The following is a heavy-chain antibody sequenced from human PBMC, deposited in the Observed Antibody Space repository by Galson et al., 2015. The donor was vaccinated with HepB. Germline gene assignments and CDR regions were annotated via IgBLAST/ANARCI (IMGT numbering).Heavy chain of an antibody. D-gene: IGHD1-1*01. CDR1: AFSFRNYW. Sequence: SLRLSCAASAFSFRNYWMTWVRQAPGKGLECVANIKQDGNETYYANSVKGRFTISRDNAKNSLLLQMNRLRVEDTAVYHCAREYDPSDRPLWYFGLWGRGTLVTVSS. CDR2: IKQDGNET. J-gene: IGHJ2*01. CDR3: AREYDPSDRPLWYFGL. V-gene: IGHV3-7*01.